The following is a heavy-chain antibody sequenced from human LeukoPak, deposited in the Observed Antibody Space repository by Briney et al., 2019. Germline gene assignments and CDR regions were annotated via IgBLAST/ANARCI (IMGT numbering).Heavy chain of an antibody. D-gene: IGHD3-3*01. Sequence: LTGGSLRLSCAASGFTFSSYAMTWVRQAPGKGLEWVSGISSSGRDTYYADSVKGRFTISRDDSNNTLYLQMNSLRAEDTAIYYCAKAHSLRFLEWCSDYWGQGTLVTVSS. V-gene: IGHV3-23*01. J-gene: IGHJ4*02. CDR3: AKAHSLRFLEWCSDY. CDR2: ISSSGRDT. CDR1: GFTFSSYA.